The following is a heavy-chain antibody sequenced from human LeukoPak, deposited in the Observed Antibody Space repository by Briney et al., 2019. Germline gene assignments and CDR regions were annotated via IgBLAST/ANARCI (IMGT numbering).Heavy chain of an antibody. CDR2: INGGGSPI. Sequence: GGSLRLSCVDSGFTFGTHSMNWVRQAPGKGLEWVSYINGGGSPIYYANSVRGRFTISRDNAKNSLYLQMNSLRAEDTAVYYCARDLVSYYYDSSGYYPGVNAFDIWGQGTMVTVSS. D-gene: IGHD3-22*01. CDR3: ARDLVSYYYDSSGYYPGVNAFDI. J-gene: IGHJ3*02. CDR1: GFTFGTHS. V-gene: IGHV3-48*01.